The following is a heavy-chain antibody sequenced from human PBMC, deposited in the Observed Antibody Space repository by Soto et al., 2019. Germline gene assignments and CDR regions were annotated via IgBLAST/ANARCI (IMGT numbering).Heavy chain of an antibody. CDR3: ARLAGFGEYDTHYYGMDV. Sequence: SETLSLNRAFYGGSFSGYYWRWIRQPPGKGLEWIGEINHSGSTNYNPSLKSRVTISVDTSKNQFSLKLSSVAAADTAVYYCARLAGFGEYDTHYYGMDVWGQGTTVT. J-gene: IGHJ6*02. CDR2: INHSGST. D-gene: IGHD3-10*01. CDR1: GGSFSGYY. V-gene: IGHV4-34*01.